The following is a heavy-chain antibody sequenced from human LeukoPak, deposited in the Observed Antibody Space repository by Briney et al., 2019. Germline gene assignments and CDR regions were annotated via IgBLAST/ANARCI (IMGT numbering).Heavy chain of an antibody. J-gene: IGHJ4*02. D-gene: IGHD5-24*01. V-gene: IGHV3-30*18. CDR1: GFTFSSYG. Sequence: PGGSLRLSCAGYGFTFSSYGMHWVRQAPGKGLEWVAVISYDGSNKYYADSVKGRFTISRDNSKNTLYLQMNSLRAEDTAVYYCAKDRAPPYRDNGYNFDYWGQGTLVTVSS. CDR2: ISYDGSNK. CDR3: AKDRAPPYRDNGYNFDY.